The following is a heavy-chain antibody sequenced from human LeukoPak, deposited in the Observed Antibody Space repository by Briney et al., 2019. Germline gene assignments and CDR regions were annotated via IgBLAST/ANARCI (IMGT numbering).Heavy chain of an antibody. CDR3: AKDLASGIAVAGDY. Sequence: GGSLRLSCAASGFTFSSYAMSWVRQAPGKGLEWVSAISGSGGSTYYADSVKGRFTISRDNSKNTLYLQMNSLRAEDTAVYYCAKDLASGIAVAGDYWGQGTLVTVSS. D-gene: IGHD6-19*01. CDR2: ISGSGGST. J-gene: IGHJ4*02. V-gene: IGHV3-23*01. CDR1: GFTFSSYA.